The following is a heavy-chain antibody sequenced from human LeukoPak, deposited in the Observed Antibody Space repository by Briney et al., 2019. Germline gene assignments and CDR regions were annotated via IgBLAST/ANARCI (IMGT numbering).Heavy chain of an antibody. V-gene: IGHV3-23*01. J-gene: IGHJ4*02. Sequence: GGSLRLSCADSGFTFRNYAMTWVRQAPGKGLEWVSGILQSGDTTYYADSVKGLFTISRDNSQNTLYLQMNSLRVEDTAVYYCAKDAIRGDGYWEFDYWGQGTLVTVSS. CDR1: GFTFRNYA. CDR2: ILQSGDTT. D-gene: IGHD5-24*01. CDR3: AKDAIRGDGYWEFDY.